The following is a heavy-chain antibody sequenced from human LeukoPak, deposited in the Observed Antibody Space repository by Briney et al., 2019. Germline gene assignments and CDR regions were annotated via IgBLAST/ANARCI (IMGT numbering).Heavy chain of an antibody. D-gene: IGHD3-3*01. CDR2: IYHSGST. CDR1: GGSFSGYY. CDR3: ARTITIFGRVDP. V-gene: IGHV4-34*01. J-gene: IGHJ5*02. Sequence: SETLSLTCAVYGGSFSGYYWSWIRQPPGKGLEWIGYIYHSGSTYYNPSLKSRVTISVDRSKNQFSLKLSSVTAADTAVYYCARTITIFGRVDPWGQGTLVTVSS.